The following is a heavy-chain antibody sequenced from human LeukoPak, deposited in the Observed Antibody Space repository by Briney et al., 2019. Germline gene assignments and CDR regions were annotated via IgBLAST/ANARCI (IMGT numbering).Heavy chain of an antibody. CDR2: IYYSGST. CDR3: ARRRRSWRGLDAFGI. Sequence: SETLSLTCTVSGGSISSYYWSWIRQPPGKGLEWIGYIYYSGSTNYNPSLKSRVTISVDTSKNQFSLKLSSVTAADTAVYYCARRRRSWRGLDAFGIWGQGTMVTVSS. J-gene: IGHJ3*02. CDR1: GGSISSYY. D-gene: IGHD6-13*01. V-gene: IGHV4-59*08.